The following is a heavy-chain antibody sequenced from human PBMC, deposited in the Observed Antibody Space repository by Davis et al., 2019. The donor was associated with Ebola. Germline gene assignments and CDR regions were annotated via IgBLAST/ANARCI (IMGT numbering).Heavy chain of an antibody. V-gene: IGHV1-8*02. CDR3: WGVGGGGIGFDP. D-gene: IGHD3-16*01. J-gene: IGHJ5*02. CDR1: GYTFSNTE. CDR2: MNPKTGNA. Sequence: AASVKVSCKASGYTFSNTEINWVRQAPGQGLEWMGWMNPKTGNAGYAQNFEGRVTMTRDISTSTAYMEMTNLRFEDTAIYFCWGVGGGGIGFDPWGQGTLVTVSS.